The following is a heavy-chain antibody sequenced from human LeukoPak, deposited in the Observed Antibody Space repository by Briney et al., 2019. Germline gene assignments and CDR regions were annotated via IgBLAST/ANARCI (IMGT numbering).Heavy chain of an antibody. CDR3: ARGITMIVVVMSYYMDV. Sequence: SETLSLICTVSGGSISSYYWSWIRRPPGKGLEWIGYIYYSGSTNYNPSLKSRVTISVDTSKNQFSLKLSSVTAADTAVYYCARGITMIVVVMSYYMDVWGKGTTVTVSS. V-gene: IGHV4-59*01. J-gene: IGHJ6*03. D-gene: IGHD3-22*01. CDR1: GGSISSYY. CDR2: IYYSGST.